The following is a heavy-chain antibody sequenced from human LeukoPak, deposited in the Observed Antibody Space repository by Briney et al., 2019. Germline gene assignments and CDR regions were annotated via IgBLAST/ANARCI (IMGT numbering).Heavy chain of an antibody. J-gene: IGHJ6*02. V-gene: IGHV1-8*01. CDR1: GYTFTSYD. CDR2: MNPNSGNT. Sequence: ASVKVSCKASGYTFTSYDINWVRQATGQGLEWMGWMNPNSGNTGYAQKFQGGVTMTRNTSISTAYMELSSLRSEDTAVYYCARGPPEFYYYYYGMDVWGQGTTVTVSS. CDR3: ARGPPEFYYYYYGMDV. D-gene: IGHD1-14*01.